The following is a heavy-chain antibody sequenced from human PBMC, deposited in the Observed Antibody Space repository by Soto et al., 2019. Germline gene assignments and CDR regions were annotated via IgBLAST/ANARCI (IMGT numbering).Heavy chain of an antibody. CDR2: INWNGGST. D-gene: IGHD2-15*01. Sequence: SGGSLRLSCAASGFTFDDYGMSWVRQAPGKGLEWVSGINWNGGSTGYADSVKGRFTISRDNAKNSLYLQMNSLRAEDTALYHCARRTPDYYYYYMDVWGKGTTVTVSS. V-gene: IGHV3-20*01. CDR1: GFTFDDYG. J-gene: IGHJ6*03. CDR3: ARRTPDYYYYYMDV.